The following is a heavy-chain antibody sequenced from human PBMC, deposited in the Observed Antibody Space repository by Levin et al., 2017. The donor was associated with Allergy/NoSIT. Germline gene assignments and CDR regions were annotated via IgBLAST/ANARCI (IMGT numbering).Heavy chain of an antibody. Sequence: GESLKISCEGSGYNFGKYWIAWVRQMPGKGLEWMGIIYPGDSDTRYSPSFQGQVTFSADKSIRTAYVQWTSLKASDTAMYYCARVAASAPVYGLTFDFWGQGTQVTVSS. D-gene: IGHD6-13*01. J-gene: IGHJ4*02. CDR1: GYNFGKYW. CDR2: IYPGDSDT. CDR3: ARVAASAPVYGLTFDF. V-gene: IGHV5-51*01.